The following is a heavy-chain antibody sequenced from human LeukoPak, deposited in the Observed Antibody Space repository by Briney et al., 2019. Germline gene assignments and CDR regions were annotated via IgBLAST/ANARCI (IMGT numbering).Heavy chain of an antibody. V-gene: IGHV4-39*07. CDR1: GGSISSGGYY. CDR2: INHSGST. CDR3: ARGLRRVVPAAISPHWFDP. J-gene: IGHJ5*02. D-gene: IGHD2-2*02. Sequence: SETLSLTCTVSGGSISSGGYYWSWIRQPPGKGLEWIGEINHSGSTNYNPSLKSRVTISVDTSKNQFSLKLSSVTAADTAVYYCARGLRRVVPAAISPHWFDPWGQGTLVTVSS.